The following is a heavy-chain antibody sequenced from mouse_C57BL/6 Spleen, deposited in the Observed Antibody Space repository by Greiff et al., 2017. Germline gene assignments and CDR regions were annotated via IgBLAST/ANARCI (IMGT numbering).Heavy chain of an antibody. V-gene: IGHV1-55*01. D-gene: IGHD2-4*01. Sequence: QVQLQQPGAELVKPGASVKMSCKASGYTFTSYWITWVKQRPGQGLEWIGDIYPGSGSTNYNEKFKSKATLTVDTSSSTAYMQLSSLTSEDSAVYYCAREPDYDYDGRFAYWGQGTLVTVSA. CDR2: IYPGSGST. CDR3: AREPDYDYDGRFAY. CDR1: GYTFTSYW. J-gene: IGHJ3*01.